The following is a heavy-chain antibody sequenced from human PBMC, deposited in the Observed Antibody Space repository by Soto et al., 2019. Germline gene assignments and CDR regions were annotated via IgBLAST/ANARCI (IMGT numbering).Heavy chain of an antibody. V-gene: IGHV1-3*01. CDR3: ARGLLIITSPNIVMRTGDLRY. D-gene: IGHD3-10*01. Sequence: GASVKVSCKASGYTFTSYAMHWARQAPGQRLEWMGWINAGNGNTKYSQKFQGRVTITRDTSASTAYMELSSLRSEDTAVYYCARGLLIITSPNIVMRTGDLRYWGQGNLVTVSS. CDR2: INAGNGNT. CDR1: GYTFTSYA. J-gene: IGHJ4*02.